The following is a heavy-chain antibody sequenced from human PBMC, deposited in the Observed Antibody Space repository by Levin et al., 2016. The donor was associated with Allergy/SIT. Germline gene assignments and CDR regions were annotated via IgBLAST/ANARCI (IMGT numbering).Heavy chain of an antibody. Sequence: SETLSLTCTVSGGSFNSYYWSWIRQPPGKGLEWIGYIHNSGDTNYNSALNSRVTISIDTSKKQFSLNLSSVTAADTAVYYCARGRSNFRFWGQGTLVTVSS. CDR2: IHNSGDT. D-gene: IGHD4-11*01. J-gene: IGHJ4*02. CDR1: GGSFNSYY. V-gene: IGHV4-59*01. CDR3: ARGRSNFRF.